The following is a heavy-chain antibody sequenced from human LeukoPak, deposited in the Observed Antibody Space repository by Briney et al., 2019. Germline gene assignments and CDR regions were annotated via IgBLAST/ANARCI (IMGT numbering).Heavy chain of an antibody. CDR1: GFTFSSYA. J-gene: IGHJ4*02. CDR3: ATDSRIVGATGSSDY. Sequence: PGGSLRLSCAASGFTFSSYAMSWVRQAPGKGLEWVANIKQDGSEEHYVDSVKGRFTISRDNAKNSLHLQMNSLRAEDTAMYYCATDSRIVGATGSSDYWGQGTLVTVSS. V-gene: IGHV3-7*03. CDR2: IKQDGSEE. D-gene: IGHD1-26*01.